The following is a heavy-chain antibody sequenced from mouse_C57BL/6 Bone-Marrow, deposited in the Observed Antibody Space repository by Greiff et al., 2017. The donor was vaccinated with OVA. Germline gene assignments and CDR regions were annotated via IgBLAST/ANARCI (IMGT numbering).Heavy chain of an antibody. Sequence: VQLQQSVAALVRPGASVQLSCTASGFNITNTSMHWVKQRPEQGLAWIGRIDPANGNTKYAPKFQGKATITADTSSNTAYLQLSILTSEDTAIYYCARPLYGNYLAWFAYWGQGTLVTVSA. CDR1: GFNITNTS. V-gene: IGHV14-3*01. D-gene: IGHD2-1*01. J-gene: IGHJ3*01. CDR3: ARPLYGNYLAWFAY. CDR2: IDPANGNT.